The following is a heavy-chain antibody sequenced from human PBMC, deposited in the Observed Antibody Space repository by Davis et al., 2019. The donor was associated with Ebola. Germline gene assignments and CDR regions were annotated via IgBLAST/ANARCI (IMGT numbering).Heavy chain of an antibody. CDR2: IYYSGST. D-gene: IGHD6-6*01. CDR3: ARQQLVYYYYGMDV. V-gene: IGHV4-39*01. CDR1: GGSISTSSYY. Sequence: MPSEPLSLTCTVSGGSISTSSYYWGCIRQPPGKGLAWIGSIYYSGSTYYNPSLKSRVTISVDTSKNQFSLKLSSATAADTAVYYCARQQLVYYYYGMDVWGQGTTVTVSS. J-gene: IGHJ6*02.